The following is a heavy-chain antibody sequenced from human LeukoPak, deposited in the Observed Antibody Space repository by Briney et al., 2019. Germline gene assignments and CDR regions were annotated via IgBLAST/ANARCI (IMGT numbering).Heavy chain of an antibody. CDR3: AILTGYRFDY. CDR1: GYTFTSYG. Sequence: GASVKVSCKASGYTFTSYGISWVRQAPGQGLEWMGIINPSGGSTSYAQKFQGRVTMTRDTSTSTVYMELSSLRSEDTAVYYCAILTGYRFDYWGQGTLVTVSS. V-gene: IGHV1-46*01. D-gene: IGHD3-9*01. J-gene: IGHJ4*02. CDR2: INPSGGST.